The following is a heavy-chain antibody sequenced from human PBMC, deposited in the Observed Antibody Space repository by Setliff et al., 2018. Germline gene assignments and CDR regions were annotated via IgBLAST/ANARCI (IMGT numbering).Heavy chain of an antibody. D-gene: IGHD6-19*01. CDR1: GASLTGNY. V-gene: IGHV4-4*07. Sequence: PSETLSLTCTVSGASLTGNYWTWIRQPAGKGLEWIGRVYTGGNTNYNPYLKSRLTMSVDTSKNQFSLKVSSVTAADTAVYYCAREQWLDPPGYYYMDVWAKGTTVTVSS. CDR2: VYTGGNT. CDR3: AREQWLDPPGYYYMDV. J-gene: IGHJ6*03.